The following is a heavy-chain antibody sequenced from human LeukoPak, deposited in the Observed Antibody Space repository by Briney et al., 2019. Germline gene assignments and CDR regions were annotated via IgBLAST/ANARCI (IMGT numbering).Heavy chain of an antibody. CDR3: AREGIAVAEFSDY. V-gene: IGHV3-74*01. J-gene: IGHJ4*02. CDR1: GFTFSSYW. CDR2: INIDGSST. Sequence: GGSLRLSCAASGFTFSSYWMHWVRQAPGKGLLLVSRINIDGSSTSYADSVKGRFTISRDNAKNTLYLQMNSLRAEDTAVYYCAREGIAVAEFSDYWGQGTLVTVSS. D-gene: IGHD6-19*01.